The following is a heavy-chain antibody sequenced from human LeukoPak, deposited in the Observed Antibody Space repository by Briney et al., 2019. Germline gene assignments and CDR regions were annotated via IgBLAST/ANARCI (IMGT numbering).Heavy chain of an antibody. D-gene: IGHD3-22*01. CDR1: GYTFTSYD. J-gene: IGHJ4*02. Sequence: ASVKVSCKASGYTFTSYDINWVRQATGQGLEWMGWMNPNSGNTGYAQKFQGRVTMPRNTSISTAYMELSSLRSEDTAVYYCARSYYYDSGFDYWGQGTLVTVSS. CDR3: ARSYYYDSGFDY. CDR2: MNPNSGNT. V-gene: IGHV1-8*01.